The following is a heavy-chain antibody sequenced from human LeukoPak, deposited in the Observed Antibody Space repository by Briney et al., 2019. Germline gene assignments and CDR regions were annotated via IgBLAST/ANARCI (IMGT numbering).Heavy chain of an antibody. V-gene: IGHV1-2*02. Sequence: ASVTVSCQASGYTFTAYYIHWVRQAPGQGLEWMGWISPNSGGTNYAQKFQGRVTVTRDTSISTAYMELSGLISDDTAVYYCARGRAQNEDQWLLQGYWGQGTLVTISS. J-gene: IGHJ4*02. CDR1: GYTFTAYY. CDR2: ISPNSGGT. D-gene: IGHD5-12*01. CDR3: ARGRAQNEDQWLLQGY.